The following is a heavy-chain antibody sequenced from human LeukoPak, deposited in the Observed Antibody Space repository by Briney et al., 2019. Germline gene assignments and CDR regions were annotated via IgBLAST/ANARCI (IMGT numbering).Heavy chain of an antibody. Sequence: SETLSLTCTVSGGSISSSSYYWGWIRQPPGKGPEWIGSIYYSGSTYYNPSLKSRVTISVDTSKNQFSLKLSSVTAADTAVYYCARDPSYYYGSGRSSPAPEDYWGQGTLVTVSS. D-gene: IGHD3-10*01. CDR1: GGSISSSSYY. J-gene: IGHJ4*02. CDR3: ARDPSYYYGSGRSSPAPEDY. CDR2: IYYSGST. V-gene: IGHV4-39*02.